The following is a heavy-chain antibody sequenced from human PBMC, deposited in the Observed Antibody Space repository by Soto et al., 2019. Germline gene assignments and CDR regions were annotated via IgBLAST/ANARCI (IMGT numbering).Heavy chain of an antibody. V-gene: IGHV1-69*13. D-gene: IGHD5-18*01. J-gene: IGHJ6*02. CDR3: ASPPVDTAMVEPPGDYYYGMDV. Sequence: SVKVSCKASGGTFSSYAISWVRQAPGQGLEWMGGIIPIFGTANYAQKFQGRVTITADESTSTAYMELSSLRSEDTAVYYCASPPVDTAMVEPPGDYYYGMDVWGQGTTVTVSS. CDR1: GGTFSSYA. CDR2: IIPIFGTA.